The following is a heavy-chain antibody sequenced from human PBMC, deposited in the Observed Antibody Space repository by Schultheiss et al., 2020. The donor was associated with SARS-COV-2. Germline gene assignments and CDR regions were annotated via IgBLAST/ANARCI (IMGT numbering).Heavy chain of an antibody. CDR3: ARRTMLAFDY. V-gene: IGHV3-23*01. CDR2: NSGSGGST. J-gene: IGHJ4*02. D-gene: IGHD1-14*01. Sequence: GASLKISCAASGFTFSSYAMSWVRQAPGKGLEWVPANSGSGGSTYYANSVKGRFTISRDNSKNTLYLQMNSLRAEDTAVYYCARRTMLAFDYWGQGTLVTVSS. CDR1: GFTFSSYA.